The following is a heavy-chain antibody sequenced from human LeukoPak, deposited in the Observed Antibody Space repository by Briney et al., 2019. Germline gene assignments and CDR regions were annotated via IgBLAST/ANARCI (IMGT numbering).Heavy chain of an antibody. V-gene: IGHV1-24*01. CDR2: SDPEDGEP. Sequence: ASVKASCKVSGYPLSDLSIHWVRQAPGKGPEWIGGSDPEDGEPVYVQKLQGRVTMTEDTSTDTAYMELSSLRSADTAVYYCATVWPRLNSAFDAQFDYWGQGTLVTVSS. CDR1: GYPLSDLS. CDR3: ATVWPRLNSAFDAQFDY. D-gene: IGHD2/OR15-2a*01. J-gene: IGHJ4*02.